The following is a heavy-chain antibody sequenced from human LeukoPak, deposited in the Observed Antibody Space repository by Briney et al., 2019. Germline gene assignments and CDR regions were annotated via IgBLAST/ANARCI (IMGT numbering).Heavy chain of an antibody. Sequence: PSETLSLTCTVSGGSISSYYWSWIRQPAGKGLEWIGRIYTSGSTNYNPSLKSRVTMSVDTSKNQFSLKLSSVTAADTAVYYCARVRRPRYCSTTSCYLSYYYMDVWGEGTTVTISS. D-gene: IGHD2-2*01. J-gene: IGHJ6*03. CDR1: GGSISSYY. CDR2: IYTSGST. CDR3: ARVRRPRYCSTTSCYLSYYYMDV. V-gene: IGHV4-4*07.